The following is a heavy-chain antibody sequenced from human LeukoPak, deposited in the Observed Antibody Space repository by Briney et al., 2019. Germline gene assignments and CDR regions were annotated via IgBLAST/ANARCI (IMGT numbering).Heavy chain of an antibody. V-gene: IGHV4-34*01. D-gene: IGHD3-9*01. J-gene: IGHJ4*02. CDR1: GGSFSGYY. CDR2: INHSGST. CDR3: ARGGFSYDILTGYYNPYFDY. Sequence: PSETLSLTCAVYGGSFSGYYWSWIRQPPGKGLEWIGEINHSGSTNYNPSLKSRVTISVDTSKNQFSLKLSSVTAADTAVYYCARGGFSYDILTGYYNPYFDYWGQGTLVTVYS.